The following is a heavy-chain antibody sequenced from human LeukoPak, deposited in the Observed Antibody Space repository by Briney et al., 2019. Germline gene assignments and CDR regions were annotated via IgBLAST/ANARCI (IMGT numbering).Heavy chain of an antibody. D-gene: IGHD3-22*01. CDR3: ARSYYDTSGYLDAFDI. V-gene: IGHV4-39*07. CDR2: IYYSGST. Sequence: SETLSLTCTVSGGSISSSSYYWGWIRQPPGKGLEWIGSIYYSGSTYYNPSLKSRVTISVDTSKNQFSLKLSSVTAADTAVYYCARSYYDTSGYLDAFDIWGHGTMVTVSS. CDR1: GGSISSSSYY. J-gene: IGHJ3*02.